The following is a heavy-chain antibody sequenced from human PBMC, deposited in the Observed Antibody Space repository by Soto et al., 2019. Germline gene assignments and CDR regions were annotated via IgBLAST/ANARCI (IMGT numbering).Heavy chain of an antibody. CDR1: GVSISSSSFY. CDR2: MYYGGST. V-gene: IGHV4-39*01. J-gene: IGHJ4*02. CDR3: ARHNNSAWYAALDY. Sequence: QLQLQESGPGLVKPSETPSLTCTVSGVSISSSSFYWGWIRQPPGKGLEWIGSMYYGGSTYYNPSLKSRVTISQYTSKNQFSLTLSYVTAADTAMYYCARHNNSAWYAALDYWGQGTLVTVSS. D-gene: IGHD6-19*01.